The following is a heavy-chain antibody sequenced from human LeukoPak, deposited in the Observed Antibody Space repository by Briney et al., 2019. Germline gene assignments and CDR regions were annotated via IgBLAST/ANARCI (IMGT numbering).Heavy chain of an antibody. V-gene: IGHV4-59*01. Sequence: SETLSLTCTVSGGSISSYYWSWIRQPPGKGLEWIGYIYYSGSTNYNPSLKSRVTISVDTSKDQFSLKLSSVTAADTAVYYCARSTYSSSSNVDFDYWGQGTLVTVSS. CDR2: IYYSGST. CDR3: ARSTYSSSSNVDFDY. CDR1: GGSISSYY. J-gene: IGHJ4*02. D-gene: IGHD6-6*01.